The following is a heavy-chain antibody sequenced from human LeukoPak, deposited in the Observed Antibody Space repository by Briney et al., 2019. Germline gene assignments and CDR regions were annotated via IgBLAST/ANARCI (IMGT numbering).Heavy chain of an antibody. CDR3: ARGGGHDPTHFDY. CDR2: ISSSSSYI. J-gene: IGHJ4*02. V-gene: IGHV3-21*01. Sequence: GGSLRLSCAASGFTFSSYSMNWVRQAPGKGLEWVSSISSSSSYIYYADSVKGRFTISRDDAKNSLYLQMNSLRAEDTAVYYCARGGGHDPTHFDYWGQGTLVTVSS. D-gene: IGHD5-12*01. CDR1: GFTFSSYS.